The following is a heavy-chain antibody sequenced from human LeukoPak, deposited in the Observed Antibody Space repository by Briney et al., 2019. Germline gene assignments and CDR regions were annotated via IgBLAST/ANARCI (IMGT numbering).Heavy chain of an antibody. CDR3: ARLRNKYYDILTGSYFDY. J-gene: IGHJ4*02. V-gene: IGHV5-51*01. D-gene: IGHD3-9*01. Sequence: GASLQISCEGSGSIFTSYWIGWVRQLPGKGLEWMGIIYPGDSDTRYSPSFQGQVTISADKSISTSYLPWSSLKASATAMYSCARLRNKYYDILTGSYFDYWGQGTLVTVSS. CDR2: IYPGDSDT. CDR1: GSIFTSYW.